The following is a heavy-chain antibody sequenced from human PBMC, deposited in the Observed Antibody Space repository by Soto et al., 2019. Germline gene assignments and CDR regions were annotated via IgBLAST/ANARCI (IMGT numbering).Heavy chain of an antibody. CDR1: GGSISSYY. D-gene: IGHD2-15*01. CDR2: IYYIGST. CDR3: ARDGGRYCSGGSCYVGMDV. Sequence: LSLTCTVSGGSISSYYWSWIRQPPGKELEWIGYIYYIGSTNYSPSLKSRVTISVDTSKNQFSLRLSSVTAADTAVYYCARDGGRYCSGGSCYVGMDVWGQGTTVTVSS. V-gene: IGHV4-59*01. J-gene: IGHJ6*02.